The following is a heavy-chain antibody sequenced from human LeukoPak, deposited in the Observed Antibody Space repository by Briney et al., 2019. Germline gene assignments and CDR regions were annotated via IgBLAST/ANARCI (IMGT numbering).Heavy chain of an antibody. CDR2: IYYSGST. J-gene: IGHJ5*02. V-gene: IGHV4-39*01. CDR1: GGSISSSSNY. CDR3: ARRGSTMVRGVISFWFDP. D-gene: IGHD3-10*01. Sequence: SETLSLTCTVPGGSISSSSNYWGWIRQPPGKGPEWIGSIYYSGSTYCNPSLKSRVTISVDTSKNQFSLKLSSVTAADTAVYYCARRGSTMVRGVISFWFDPWGQGTLVTVSS.